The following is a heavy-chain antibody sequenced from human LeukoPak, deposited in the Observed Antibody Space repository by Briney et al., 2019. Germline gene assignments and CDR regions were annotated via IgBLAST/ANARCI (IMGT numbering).Heavy chain of an antibody. V-gene: IGHV4-61*02. Sequence: SQTLSLTCTVSGGSISSGSYCWSWIRQPAGKGLEWIGRIYVRGSTSYNPALKSRVTISADTSKNQFSLKVSSVTAADTAVYYCARGYRFYFDYWGQGTLVTVSS. J-gene: IGHJ4*02. CDR1: GGSISSGSYC. D-gene: IGHD1-1*01. CDR3: ARGYRFYFDY. CDR2: IYVRGST.